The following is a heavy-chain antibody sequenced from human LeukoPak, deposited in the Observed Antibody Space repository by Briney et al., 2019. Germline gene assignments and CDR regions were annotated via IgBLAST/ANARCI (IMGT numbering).Heavy chain of an antibody. D-gene: IGHD3-22*01. J-gene: IGHJ5*01. CDR1: GFTFSSYS. CDR2: IYSGGST. Sequence: AGGSLRLSCAASGFTFSSYSMSWGRQAPGKGLEWVSVIYSGGSTYYADSVKGRFTISRDKSKNTLYLQMNTLRAEDTAVYYCAKDPRSDYDSSGYYYDSWGQGTLITVSS. CDR3: AKDPRSDYDSSGYYYDS. V-gene: IGHV3-23*03.